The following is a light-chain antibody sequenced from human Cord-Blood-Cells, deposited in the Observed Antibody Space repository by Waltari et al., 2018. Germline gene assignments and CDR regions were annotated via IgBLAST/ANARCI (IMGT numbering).Light chain of an antibody. CDR1: QSVSSY. CDR2: EAS. J-gene: IGKJ4*01. V-gene: IGKV3-11*01. CDR3: QQRSNWPPLT. Sequence: EIVLTQSPATLSLSPGERATLSCRASQSVSSYLAWYQQKPGQAPRLLIYEASNRATGMPARFSGSGAGTDFTLTISSLEPEDFAVYYCQQRSNWPPLTFGGGTKVEIK.